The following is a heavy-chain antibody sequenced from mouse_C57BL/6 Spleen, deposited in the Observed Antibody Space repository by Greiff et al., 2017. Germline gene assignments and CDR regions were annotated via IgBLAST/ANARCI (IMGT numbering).Heavy chain of an antibody. Sequence: QVQLQQPGAELVMPGASVKLSCKASGYTFTSYWMHWVKQRPGQGLEWIGEIDPSDSYTNYNQKFKGKSTLTVDKSSSTAYMQLSSLTSEDSAVYYCARGDYSNYFYYFDYWGQGTTLTVSS. J-gene: IGHJ2*01. D-gene: IGHD2-5*01. CDR2: IDPSDSYT. CDR3: ARGDYSNYFYYFDY. CDR1: GYTFTSYW. V-gene: IGHV1-69*01.